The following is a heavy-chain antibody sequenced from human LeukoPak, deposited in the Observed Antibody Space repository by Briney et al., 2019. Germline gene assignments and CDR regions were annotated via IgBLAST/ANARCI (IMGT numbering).Heavy chain of an antibody. CDR3: AKDWKQLGYFDY. CDR1: GFTVSSNY. D-gene: IGHD6-13*01. CDR2: IYSGGST. V-gene: IGHV3-53*01. Sequence: GGSLRLSCAASGFTVSSNYMSWVRQAPGKGLEWVSVIYSGGSTYYADSVKGRFTISRDNSKNTLYLQMNSLRAEDTAVYYCAKDWKQLGYFDYWGQGTLVTVSS. J-gene: IGHJ4*02.